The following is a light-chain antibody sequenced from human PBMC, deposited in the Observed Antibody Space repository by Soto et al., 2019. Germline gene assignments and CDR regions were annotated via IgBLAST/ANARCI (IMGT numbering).Light chain of an antibody. CDR2: DVS. Sequence: QSALTQPASLSGSPGQSITISCTGTSSDVGGYNYVSWYQQHPGKAPKLMIYDVSNRPSGVSNRFSGSKSGNTASLTISGLKAEDEADYYCSSYTSSRALLDVFGTGTKLTVL. CDR1: SSDVGGYNY. V-gene: IGLV2-14*01. J-gene: IGLJ1*01. CDR3: SSYTSSRALLDV.